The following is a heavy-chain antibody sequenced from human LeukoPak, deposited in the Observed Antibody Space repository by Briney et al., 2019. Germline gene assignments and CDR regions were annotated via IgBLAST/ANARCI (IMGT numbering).Heavy chain of an antibody. Sequence: SETLSLTCTVSGGSISSYYWSWIRQPPGKGLEWIGYIYYSGSTNYNPSLKSRVTISVGTSKNQFSLKLSSVTAADTAVYYCARAPGSPGDYWGQGTLVTVSS. V-gene: IGHV4-59*01. D-gene: IGHD3-10*01. CDR1: GGSISSYY. CDR2: IYYSGST. CDR3: ARAPGSPGDY. J-gene: IGHJ4*02.